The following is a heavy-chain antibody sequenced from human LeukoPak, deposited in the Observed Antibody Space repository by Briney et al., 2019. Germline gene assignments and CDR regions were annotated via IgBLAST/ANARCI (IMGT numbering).Heavy chain of an antibody. CDR1: GFTLSTAW. CDR3: TRGLGD. V-gene: IGHV3-72*01. J-gene: IGHJ4*02. CDR2: FRNKGNSYTT. Sequence: GGSLRLSCAASGFTLSTAWMSWVRQAPGKGLEWVGRFRNKGNSYTTEYAASVTGRFTISRDDSKNSLYLQMNSLKIEDTAVYYCTRGLGDWGQGTLVTVSS.